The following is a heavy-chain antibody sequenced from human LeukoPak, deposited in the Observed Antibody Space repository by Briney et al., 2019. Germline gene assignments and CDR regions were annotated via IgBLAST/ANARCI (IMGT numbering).Heavy chain of an antibody. Sequence: GGSLRLSCAASGFTFSDYYMSWIRQAPGKGLEWVSYISSSGSTIYYADSVKGRFTISRDNAKNSLYLQMNSLRAEDTAVYYCARDQMVYYYYGMDVWGQGTTVTVSS. V-gene: IGHV3-11*01. CDR1: GFTFSDYY. D-gene: IGHD3-10*01. CDR2: ISSSGSTI. J-gene: IGHJ6*02. CDR3: ARDQMVYYYYGMDV.